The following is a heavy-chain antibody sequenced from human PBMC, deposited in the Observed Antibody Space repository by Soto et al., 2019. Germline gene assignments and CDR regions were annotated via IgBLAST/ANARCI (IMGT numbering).Heavy chain of an antibody. J-gene: IGHJ4*02. CDR2: ISKSSSLI. V-gene: IGHV3-21*01. Sequence: GGSLRLSCVGSGFIFSSFTMTWVRQAPGMGLQYLASISKSSSLIYYADSVSGRFIISRDNSKDSVFLQMYSLRAEDTAMYYCVRGDDRVDWGQGTLVTVSS. CDR3: VRGDDRVD. CDR1: GFIFSSFT. D-gene: IGHD1-1*01.